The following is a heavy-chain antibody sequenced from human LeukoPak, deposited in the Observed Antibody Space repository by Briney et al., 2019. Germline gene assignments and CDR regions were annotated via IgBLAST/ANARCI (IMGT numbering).Heavy chain of an antibody. CDR2: IYYSGST. Sequence: PSETLSLTCTVSGGSISSYYWSWIRQPPGKGLEWIGYIYYSGSTYYNPSLKSRVTISVDTSKNQFSLKLSSVTAADTAVYYCARVRRDSYLDYWGQGTLVTVSS. J-gene: IGHJ4*02. D-gene: IGHD3-16*01. CDR3: ARVRRDSYLDY. V-gene: IGHV4-59*12. CDR1: GGSISSYY.